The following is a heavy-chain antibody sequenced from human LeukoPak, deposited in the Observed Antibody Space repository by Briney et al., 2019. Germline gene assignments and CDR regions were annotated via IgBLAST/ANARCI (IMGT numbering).Heavy chain of an antibody. CDR3: ARGGTMVRGTPGDY. D-gene: IGHD3-10*01. CDR2: FSSSGSTI. CDR1: GSTSSTNK. Sequence: GGPLRPSCAALGSTSSTNKMSWIRQAPGEGLEGVSYFSSSGSTIYYADSVKGRFTISRDNAKNSLYLQMNSLRAEDTAVYYCARGGTMVRGTPGDYWGQGTLVTVSS. J-gene: IGHJ4*02. V-gene: IGHV3-11*01.